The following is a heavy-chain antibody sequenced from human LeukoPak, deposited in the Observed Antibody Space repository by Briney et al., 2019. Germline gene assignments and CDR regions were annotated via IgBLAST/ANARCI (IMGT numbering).Heavy chain of an antibody. CDR3: ARKFWFANAPGSWLDP. CDR2: IFHTGST. J-gene: IGHJ5*02. Sequence: SQTLSLTCVVSGDSISSGAYPWSWIRQPPGKGLEWIGYIFHTGSTFYNPSLKSRVTISVDNSKNQFSLRLSSVTAADTAVYYCARKFWFANAPGSWLDPWGQGTLVNVSS. D-gene: IGHD3-10*01. CDR1: GDSISSGAYP. V-gene: IGHV4-30-2*01.